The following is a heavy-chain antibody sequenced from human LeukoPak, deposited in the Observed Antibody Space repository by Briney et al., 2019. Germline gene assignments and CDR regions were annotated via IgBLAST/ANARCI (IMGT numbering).Heavy chain of an antibody. CDR3: ARGGGVSRYSGSYDAFDT. Sequence: PGGSLRLSCAASGFTFSDYYMSWIRQAPGKGLEWVSYISSGSTIYYADSVKGRFTISRDNAKNSLYLQMNSLRAEDTAVYYCARGGGVSRYSGSYDAFDTWGQGTMVTVSS. J-gene: IGHJ3*02. D-gene: IGHD1-26*01. CDR2: ISSGSTI. V-gene: IGHV3-11*04. CDR1: GFTFSDYY.